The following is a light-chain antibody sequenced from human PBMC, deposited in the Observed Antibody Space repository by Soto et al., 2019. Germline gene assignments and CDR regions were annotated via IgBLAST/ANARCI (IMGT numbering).Light chain of an antibody. Sequence: SVLTQPAAVSGSAGQSFAISCTGSSRDIGAYNYVSWYQQHPGKVPKLLIYDVSNRPSGISNRFSGSNSGNTAPRTISRLQAEDVADYYCSSYTETRIYGFAPGPKVTVL. J-gene: IGLJ1*01. CDR2: DVS. CDR1: SRDIGAYNY. CDR3: SSYTETRIYG. V-gene: IGLV2-14*03.